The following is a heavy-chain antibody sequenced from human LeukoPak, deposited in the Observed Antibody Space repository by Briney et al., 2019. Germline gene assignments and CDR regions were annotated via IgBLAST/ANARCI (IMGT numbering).Heavy chain of an antibody. D-gene: IGHD6-25*01. CDR2: IWGDENHK. V-gene: IGHV3-33*01. CDR3: ARDVGSAPFDY. Sequence: GRSLRLSCAASGFTLSSSGMHWVRQAPGKGLEWVAVIWGDENHKYYGDSVRGRFTISRDNAKNTLYLQMDSLRVEDTAVYYCARDVGSAPFDYWGQGTLVTVSS. J-gene: IGHJ4*02. CDR1: GFTLSSSG.